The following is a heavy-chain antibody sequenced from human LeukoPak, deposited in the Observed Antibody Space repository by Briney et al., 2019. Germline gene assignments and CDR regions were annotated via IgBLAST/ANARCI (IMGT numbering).Heavy chain of an antibody. CDR3: ARGSPPMTTVTTGWFDS. V-gene: IGHV4-61*08. J-gene: IGHJ5*01. D-gene: IGHD4-17*01. CDR1: GGSISSGGYY. CDR2: IYYSGST. Sequence: SETLSLTCTVSGGSISSGGYYWSWIRQHPGKGLVWIGYIYYSGSTNYNPSLKSRVTMSVDTSKNQFSLKLSSVTAADTAVYYCARGSPPMTTVTTGWFDSWGQGTLVTVSS.